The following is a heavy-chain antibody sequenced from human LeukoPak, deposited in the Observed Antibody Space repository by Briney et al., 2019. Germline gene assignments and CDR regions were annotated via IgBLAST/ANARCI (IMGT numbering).Heavy chain of an antibody. CDR2: IIPIFGTA. V-gene: IGHV1-69*13. CDR3: ARSSLGRGYCSSTSCYTRGVYYFDY. J-gene: IGHJ4*02. CDR1: GGTFSSYA. Sequence: ASVKVSCKASGGTFSSYAISWVRQAPGQGLEWMGGIIPIFGTANYAQKFQGRVTITADESTSTAYMELSSLRSEDTAVYYCARSSLGRGYCSSTSCYTRGVYYFDYWGQGTLVTVSS. D-gene: IGHD2-2*02.